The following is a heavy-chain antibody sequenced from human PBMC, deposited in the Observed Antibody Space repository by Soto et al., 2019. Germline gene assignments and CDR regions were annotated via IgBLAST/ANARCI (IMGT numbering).Heavy chain of an antibody. CDR3: AREGSSKPGHNWFAP. Sequence: QVQLVQSGAEVKKPGASVKVSCKASGYTFTGYYMHWVRQAPGQGLEWMGWINPNSGGTNYAQKFQGWVTMTRDTSISTAYMELSRLRSDDTAVYYCAREGSSKPGHNWFAPWGQGTLVTVSS. V-gene: IGHV1-2*04. CDR1: GYTFTGYY. J-gene: IGHJ5*02. CDR2: INPNSGGT. D-gene: IGHD6-13*01.